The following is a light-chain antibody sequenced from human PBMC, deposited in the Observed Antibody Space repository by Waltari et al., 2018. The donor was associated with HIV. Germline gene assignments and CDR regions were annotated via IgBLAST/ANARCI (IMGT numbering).Light chain of an antibody. V-gene: IGLV1-47*01. CDR1: ISNIGSNF. J-gene: IGLJ2*01. Sequence: QSVLTHAPSASGTPGQSVTISCSGTISNIGSNFVYCYQQIPGGAPKLLIYRNNQRPSGVPDRFSGSKSVTSASLAISGLRSEDEADYYCAAWDDSLSGLVFGGRTKLTVL. CDR3: AAWDDSLSGLV. CDR2: RNN.